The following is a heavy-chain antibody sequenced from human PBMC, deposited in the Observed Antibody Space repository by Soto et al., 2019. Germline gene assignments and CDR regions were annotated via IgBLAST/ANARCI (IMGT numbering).Heavy chain of an antibody. Sequence: QVQLQESGPGLVKPSETLSLTCTVSGGSISSYYWSWIRQPPGKGLEWIGYIYYSGSTNYNPSLKSRVTISVDTSKNQFSLKLSSMTAADTAVYYCARESSTIYYFDYWGQGTLVTVSS. J-gene: IGHJ4*02. CDR1: GGSISSYY. CDR2: IYYSGST. V-gene: IGHV4-59*12. CDR3: ARESSTIYYFDY. D-gene: IGHD2-2*01.